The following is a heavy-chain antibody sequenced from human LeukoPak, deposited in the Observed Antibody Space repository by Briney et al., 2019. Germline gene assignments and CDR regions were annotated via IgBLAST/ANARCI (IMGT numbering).Heavy chain of an antibody. J-gene: IGHJ4*02. CDR3: ARELLTQRRDY. Sequence: ASVKVSCKASGGSFSSYAISWVRQAPGQGLEWMGRIIPILGIANYAQKFQGRVTISADKSTSTAYMELSSLRSEDTAVYYCARELLTQRRDYWGQGTLVTVSS. CDR2: IIPILGIA. V-gene: IGHV1-69*04. D-gene: IGHD3-9*01. CDR1: GGSFSSYA.